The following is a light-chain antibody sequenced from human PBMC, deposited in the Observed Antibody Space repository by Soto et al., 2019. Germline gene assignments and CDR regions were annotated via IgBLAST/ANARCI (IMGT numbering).Light chain of an antibody. CDR1: SSNIGNNN. V-gene: IGLV1-47*02. J-gene: IGLJ2*01. CDR2: HNT. Sequence: QSVLTQPRSASASPGQWVTISCSGSSSNIGNNNAYWYQHVPGTAPKLIIHHNTLRPSWVPDRFSGSKSGTSASLAISGLQSDDESDYYCTAWDGSRGAVVFGGGTKLTVL. CDR3: TAWDGSRGAVV.